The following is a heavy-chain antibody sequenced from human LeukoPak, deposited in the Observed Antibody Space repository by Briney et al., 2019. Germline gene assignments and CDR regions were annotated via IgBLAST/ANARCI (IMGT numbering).Heavy chain of an antibody. V-gene: IGHV3-15*01. CDR2: IKSKSDGGTT. Sequence: PGGSLRLSCAASGFTFSSYAMNWVRQAPGKGLEWVGRIKSKSDGGTTDYAAPVKGRFTISRDDSKNTLYLQMNSLKTEDTAVYYCSTSDTTMVNYFDYWGQGTLVTVSS. CDR1: GFTFSSYA. D-gene: IGHD5-18*01. J-gene: IGHJ4*02. CDR3: STSDTTMVNYFDY.